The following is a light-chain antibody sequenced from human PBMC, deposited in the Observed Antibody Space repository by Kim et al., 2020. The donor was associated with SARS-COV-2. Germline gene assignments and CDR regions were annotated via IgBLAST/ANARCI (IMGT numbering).Light chain of an antibody. CDR1: SLRNYY. V-gene: IGLV3-19*01. CDR3: NSRDSTCNHLV. Sequence: SSELTQDPAVSVALGQTDRITCQGDSLRNYYASWYQQKPRQAPVVVIYGRNDRPSGNPDRFSGSNSGNTASLTITGAQAEDEADYYCNSRDSTCNHLVFG. J-gene: IGLJ3*02. CDR2: GRN.